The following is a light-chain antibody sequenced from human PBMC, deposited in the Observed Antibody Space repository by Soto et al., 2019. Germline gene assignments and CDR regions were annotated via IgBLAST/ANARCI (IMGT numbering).Light chain of an antibody. CDR3: QQYNDWPPLT. CDR1: QSVNIN. J-gene: IGKJ4*01. Sequence: EIVMTQSPATLSVSPVERATLSFRASQSVNINLAWYQQKPGQAPRLLIYGTSTRATGVPARFSGSGSGTEFTLTISNLQSEDFAVYYCQQYNDWPPLTFGGGTKVDIK. V-gene: IGKV3-15*01. CDR2: GTS.